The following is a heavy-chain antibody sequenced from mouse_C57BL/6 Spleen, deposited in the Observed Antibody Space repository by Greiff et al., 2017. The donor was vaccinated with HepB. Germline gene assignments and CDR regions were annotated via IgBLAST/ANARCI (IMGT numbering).Heavy chain of an antibody. CDR1: GYAFTNYL. CDR2: INPGSGGT. D-gene: IGHD3-2*02. Sequence: QVQLQQSGAELVRPGTSVKVSCKASGYAFTNYLIEWVKQMPGQGLEWIGVINPGSGGTNYTETFKGKATLPGDKSSSTAYMQLSSLTSEDSAVYICARDSSGYVFFDYWGQGTTLTVSS. CDR3: ARDSSGYVFFDY. V-gene: IGHV1-54*01. J-gene: IGHJ2*01.